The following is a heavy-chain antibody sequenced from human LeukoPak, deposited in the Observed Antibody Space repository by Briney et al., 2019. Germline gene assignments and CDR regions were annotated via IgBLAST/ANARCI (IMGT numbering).Heavy chain of an antibody. CDR3: ASYNLRTMVVTTGLDY. V-gene: IGHV1-69*05. CDR1: GGTFSSYA. CDR2: IIPIFGTA. D-gene: IGHD4-23*01. J-gene: IGHJ4*02. Sequence: ASEKVSCKASGGTFSSYAISWVRQAPGQGLEWMGGIIPIFGTANYAQKFQGRVTITTDESTSTAYMELSSLRSEDTAVYYCASYNLRTMVVTTGLDYWGQGTLVTVSS.